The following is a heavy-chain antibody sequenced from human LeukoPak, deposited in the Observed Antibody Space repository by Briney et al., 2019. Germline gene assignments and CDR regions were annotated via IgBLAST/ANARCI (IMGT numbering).Heavy chain of an antibody. V-gene: IGHV4-38-2*01. CDR1: GYSISSGYY. CDR2: IYHSGST. D-gene: IGHD2-2*01. CDR3: ARLWRSSTSCRD. J-gene: IGHJ4*02. Sequence: SETLSLTCAVSGYSISSGYYWGWIRQPPGKGLEWIGSIYHSGSTYYNPSLKSRVTISVDTSKNRFSLKLSSVTAADTAVYYCARLWRSSTSCRDWGQGTLVTVSS.